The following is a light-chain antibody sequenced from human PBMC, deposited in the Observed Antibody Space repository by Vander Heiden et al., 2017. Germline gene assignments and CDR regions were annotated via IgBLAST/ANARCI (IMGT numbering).Light chain of an antibody. J-gene: IGKJ4*01. CDR3: QQGYSIPLT. CDR2: AAS. V-gene: IGKV1-39*01. Sequence: DIQMTQPPSSLSASVGDRVTITCRASQSISNYLNWYQLKPGKAPKLLIYAASSLQGGVPSRFSGSGSGTDFTLTISSLQLEDFATYYCQQGYSIPLTFVGGTEVEI. CDR1: QSISNY.